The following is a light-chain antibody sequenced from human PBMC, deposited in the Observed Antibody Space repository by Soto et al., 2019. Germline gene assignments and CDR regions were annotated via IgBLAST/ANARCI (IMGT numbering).Light chain of an antibody. CDR2: DAS. V-gene: IGKV3D-20*01. CDR3: QQYGTSPGT. Sequence: EIVLTQSPATLSLSPGERATLSCGASETVSSAYLAWYQQKPGLAPRLLIYDASTRATGIPDRFGGSGSGTDFTLTISRLEPEDFAVYYCQQYGTSPGTFGQGTRLEIK. CDR1: ETVSSAY. J-gene: IGKJ5*01.